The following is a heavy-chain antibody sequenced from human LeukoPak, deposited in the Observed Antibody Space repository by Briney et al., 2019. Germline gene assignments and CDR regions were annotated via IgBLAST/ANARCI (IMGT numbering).Heavy chain of an antibody. D-gene: IGHD4-17*01. Sequence: ASVKVSCKASGYTFTSYGISWVRQAPGQGLEWMGWINTDTGNPTYAQGFTGRFVFSLDTSVSTAYLQISSLKAEDTAVYYCARSPYGDYDYYYGMDVWGQGTTVTVSS. CDR2: INTDTGNP. CDR1: GYTFTSYG. CDR3: ARSPYGDYDYYYGMDV. J-gene: IGHJ6*02. V-gene: IGHV7-4-1*02.